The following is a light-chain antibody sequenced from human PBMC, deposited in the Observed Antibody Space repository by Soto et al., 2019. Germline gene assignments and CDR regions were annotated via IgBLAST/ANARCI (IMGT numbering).Light chain of an antibody. CDR1: NIGSKS. J-gene: IGLJ1*01. V-gene: IGLV3-21*02. CDR3: QVWDSISDMGG. Sequence: SYELTQPPSVSVAPGQTARITCGGNNIGSKSVHWYQQKAGQAPVLVVHDDSDRPSGIPERFSGSNFGNTATLTISSVDGGNEADYYCQVWDSISDMGGFGTGNKVTV. CDR2: DDS.